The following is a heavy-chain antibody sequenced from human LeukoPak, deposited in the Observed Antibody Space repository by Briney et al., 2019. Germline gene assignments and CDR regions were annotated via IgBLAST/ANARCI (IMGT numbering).Heavy chain of an antibody. CDR2: INPNSGGT. D-gene: IGHD6-19*01. CDR3: ASPTHSSGWPSEYFQH. Sequence: ASVKVSCKASGYTFTGYYMHWVRQAPGQGLEWMGWINPNSGGTNYAQKFQGRVTMTRDTSISTAYMELSRLRSGDTAVYYCASPTHSSGWPSEYFQHWGQGTLVTVSS. V-gene: IGHV1-2*02. CDR1: GYTFTGYY. J-gene: IGHJ1*01.